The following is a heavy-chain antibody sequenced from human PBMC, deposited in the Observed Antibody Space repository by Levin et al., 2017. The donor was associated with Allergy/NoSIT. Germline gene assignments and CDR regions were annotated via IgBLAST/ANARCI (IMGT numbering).Heavy chain of an antibody. V-gene: IGHV3-7*01. Sequence: GESLRLSCAASGFTFSTFWMSWVRQAPGKGLEWVANIKQDGSDKYYVDSVEGRFTVSRDNAKNSLYLQMNSLRVEDTAVYYCARDHDGEDEYFDFWGQGTLVTVSS. CDR2: IKQDGSDK. CDR3: ARDHDGEDEYFDF. J-gene: IGHJ4*02. D-gene: IGHD3-10*01. CDR1: GFTFSTFW.